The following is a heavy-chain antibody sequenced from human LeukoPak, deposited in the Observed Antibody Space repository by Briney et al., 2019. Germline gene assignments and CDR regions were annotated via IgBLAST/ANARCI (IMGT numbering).Heavy chain of an antibody. V-gene: IGHV1-18*01. Sequence: ASVKVSCKASGYTFTSYGISWVRQAPGQGLEWMGWISAYNGNTNYAQKLQGRVTMTTDTSTSTAYMELRSLRSDDTAVYYCARDRDCSSTSCYKAYYYYMDVWGKGTTVTVSS. CDR1: GYTFTSYG. CDR3: ARDRDCSSTSCYKAYYYYMDV. CDR2: ISAYNGNT. D-gene: IGHD2-2*02. J-gene: IGHJ6*03.